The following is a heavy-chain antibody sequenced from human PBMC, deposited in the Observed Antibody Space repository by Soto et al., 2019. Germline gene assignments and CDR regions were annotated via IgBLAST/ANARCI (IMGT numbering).Heavy chain of an antibody. D-gene: IGHD2-15*01. CDR1: GGTFSSYA. V-gene: IGHV1-69*13. CDR2: IIPIFGTA. CDR3: ARISTKAIVVVVAALVNEA. Sequence: SVKVSCKASGGTFSSYAISWVRQAPGQGLEWMGGIIPIFGTANYAQKFQGRVTITADESTSTAYMELSSLRSEDTAVYYCARISTKAIVVVVAALVNEAWGQGTLVTVSS. J-gene: IGHJ5*02.